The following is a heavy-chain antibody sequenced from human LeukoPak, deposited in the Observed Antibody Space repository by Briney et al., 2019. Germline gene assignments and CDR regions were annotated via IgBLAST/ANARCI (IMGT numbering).Heavy chain of an antibody. Sequence: ASVKVSCKASGYTFTDYYIHWVRQAPGQGLEWMGWINPNGGGTNYAQKFQGRVTMTRDTSINTAYMELSRLRSDDTAVYYCAREGRSNYVRDWFDPWGQGTLVTVSS. CDR1: GYTFTDYY. V-gene: IGHV1-2*02. D-gene: IGHD4-11*01. CDR2: INPNGGGT. J-gene: IGHJ5*02. CDR3: AREGRSNYVRDWFDP.